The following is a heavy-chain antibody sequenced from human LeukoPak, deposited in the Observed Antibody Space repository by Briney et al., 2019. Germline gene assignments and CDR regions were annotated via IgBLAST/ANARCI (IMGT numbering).Heavy chain of an antibody. Sequence: SSETLSLTCAVYGGSFSGYYWSWIRQPAGKGLEWIGRIYTSGSTNYNPSLKSRVTMSVDTSKNQFSLKLSSVTAADTAVYYCAREANYYSSGWMANYYGMDVWGQGTTVTVSS. CDR2: IYTSGST. CDR3: AREANYYSSGWMANYYGMDV. D-gene: IGHD6-19*01. V-gene: IGHV4-4*07. CDR1: GGSFSGYY. J-gene: IGHJ6*02.